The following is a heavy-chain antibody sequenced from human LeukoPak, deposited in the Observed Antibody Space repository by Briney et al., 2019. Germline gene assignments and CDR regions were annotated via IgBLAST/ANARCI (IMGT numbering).Heavy chain of an antibody. CDR1: GFTFSSYW. Sequence: RTGESLRLSCAASGFTFSSYWMSWVRQAPGKGLEWVANIKQDGSEKYYVDSVKGRFTISRDNAKNSLYLQMNSLRAEDTAVYYCARDQPRQGFWSGYYYMDVWGKGTTVTVSS. CDR2: IKQDGSEK. J-gene: IGHJ6*03. V-gene: IGHV3-7*01. D-gene: IGHD3-3*01. CDR3: ARDQPRQGFWSGYYYMDV.